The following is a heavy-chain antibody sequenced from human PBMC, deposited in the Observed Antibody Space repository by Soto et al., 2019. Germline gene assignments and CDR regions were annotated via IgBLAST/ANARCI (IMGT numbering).Heavy chain of an antibody. CDR3: TRLRGYSGYDSADY. D-gene: IGHD5-12*01. V-gene: IGHV3-23*01. CDR2: ISGRGDDT. Sequence: EVQLLESGGGLVQPGGSLRLSCAASGFMFNIYVISWVRQAPGKGLEWVSSISGRGDDTYYADSVKGRFTISKDNSESPVYLQMDSLRAEDTAMYYCTRLRGYSGYDSADYWGLGTLVTVSS. J-gene: IGHJ4*02. CDR1: GFMFNIYV.